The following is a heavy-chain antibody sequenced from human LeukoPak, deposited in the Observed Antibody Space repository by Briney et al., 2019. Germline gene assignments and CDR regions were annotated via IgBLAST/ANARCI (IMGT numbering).Heavy chain of an antibody. CDR3: ARDSYDSSGYYHDY. CDR1: GYTFTSYG. CDR2: IIPILGIA. Sequence: SVKVSCKASGYTFTSYGISWVRQAPGQGLEWMGRIIPILGIANYAQKFQGRVTITADKSTSTAYMELRSLRSDDTAVYYCARDSYDSSGYYHDYWGQGTLVTVSS. V-gene: IGHV1-69*04. D-gene: IGHD3-22*01. J-gene: IGHJ4*02.